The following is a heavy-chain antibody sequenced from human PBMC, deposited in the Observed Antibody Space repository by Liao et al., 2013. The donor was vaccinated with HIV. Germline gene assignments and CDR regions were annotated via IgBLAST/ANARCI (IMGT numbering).Heavy chain of an antibody. Sequence: VQLQESGPGLVKPSETLSLTCTVSGGSISNYFWSWIRQPAGKGLEWIGRMYISGSTNYNPSLKGRVIMSVDTSKNQFSLKLTSVTAADTALYYCADFDFWSASFGHWGQGTLVTVSS. CDR2: MYISGST. CDR3: ADFDFWSASFGH. D-gene: IGHD3-3*01. J-gene: IGHJ4*02. V-gene: IGHV4-4*07. CDR1: GGSISNYF.